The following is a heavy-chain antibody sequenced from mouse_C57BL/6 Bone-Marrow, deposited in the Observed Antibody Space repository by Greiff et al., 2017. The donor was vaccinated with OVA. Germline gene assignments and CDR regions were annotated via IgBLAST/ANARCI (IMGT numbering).Heavy chain of an antibody. V-gene: IGHV1-31*01. CDR3: ARSELHYAMDY. J-gene: IGHJ4*01. Sequence: DVKLQESGPELVKPGASVKISCKASGYSFTGYYMHWVKQSHGNILDWIGYIYPYNGVSSYNQKFKGKATLTVDKSSSTAYMELRSLTSEDSAVYYCARSELHYAMDYWGQGTSVTVSS. CDR1: GYSFTGYY. CDR2: IYPYNGVS. D-gene: IGHD2-1*01.